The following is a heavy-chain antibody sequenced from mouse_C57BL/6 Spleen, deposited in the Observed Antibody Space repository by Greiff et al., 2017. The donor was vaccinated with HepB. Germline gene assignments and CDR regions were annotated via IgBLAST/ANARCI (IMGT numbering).Heavy chain of an antibody. D-gene: IGHD1-1*01. V-gene: IGHV1-74*01. CDR3: AIGDYGSSSFAY. Sequence: QVQLQQSGAELVKPGASVKVSCKASGYTFTSYWMHWVKQRPGQGLEWIGRIHPSDSDTNYNQKFKGKATFTVDKSSSTAYMQLSSLTSEDSAVYYCAIGDYGSSSFAYWGQGTLVTVSA. CDR2: IHPSDSDT. CDR1: GYTFTSYW. J-gene: IGHJ3*01.